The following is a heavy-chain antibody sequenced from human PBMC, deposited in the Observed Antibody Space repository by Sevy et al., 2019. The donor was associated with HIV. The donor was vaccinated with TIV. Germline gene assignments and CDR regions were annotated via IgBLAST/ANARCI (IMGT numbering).Heavy chain of an antibody. CDR1: GFAFTNYY. Sequence: GGSLRLSCAASGFAFTNYYAMHWVRQAPGKGLEGVSVIHSDDTTYHADSVKDSFTISRDNFKNTLYLHMSSLRAEDMAVYYCARGKSGYGYALNYWGQGTLVTVSS. CDR3: ARGKSGYGYALNY. J-gene: IGHJ4*02. CDR2: IHSDDTT. D-gene: IGHD5-18*01. V-gene: IGHV3-66*01.